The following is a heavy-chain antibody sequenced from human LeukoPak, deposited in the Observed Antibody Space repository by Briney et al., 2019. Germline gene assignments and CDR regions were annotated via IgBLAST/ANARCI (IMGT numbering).Heavy chain of an antibody. J-gene: IGHJ4*02. CDR1: GFSCGAYS. CDR3: VRGGRDDPHNF. CDR2: ISTRSDYI. Sequence: PGESLRRACAASGFSCGAYSMNWVRQAPGTVLQWVSAISTRSDYIYYADSVKGRFAISRDNAENSLNLHMHSLRAEETAVYFCVRGGRDDPHNFWGQGTLVTVSS. V-gene: IGHV3-21*01.